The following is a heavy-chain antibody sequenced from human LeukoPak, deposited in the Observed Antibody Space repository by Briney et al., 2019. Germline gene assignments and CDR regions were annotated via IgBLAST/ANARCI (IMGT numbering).Heavy chain of an antibody. CDR3: ARDKVAGPSWFDP. D-gene: IGHD6-19*01. Sequence: SETLSLTCTVSGGSISSSSYYWGWIRQPPGKGLEWIGSIYYSGSTYYNPSLKSRVTISVDTSKNQFSLKLSSVTAADTAVYYCARDKVAGPSWFDPWGQGTLVTVSS. CDR2: IYYSGST. J-gene: IGHJ5*02. V-gene: IGHV4-39*07. CDR1: GGSISSSSYY.